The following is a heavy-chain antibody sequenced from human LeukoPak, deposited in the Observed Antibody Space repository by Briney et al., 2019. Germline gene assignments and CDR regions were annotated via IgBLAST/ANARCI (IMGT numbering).Heavy chain of an antibody. J-gene: IGHJ4*02. Sequence: SCPTLVRPTQTLTLSCTFSGFSLSTTEEAVGWIPKPPGKALEWLALIYWNDDKRYSPSLKSRLTITKDTSKNQVVLTMTNMDPVDTATYYCAHRLGSDEDYWGQGTLVTVSS. V-gene: IGHV2-5*01. CDR3: AHRLGSDEDY. CDR2: IYWNDDK. CDR1: GFSLSTTEEA.